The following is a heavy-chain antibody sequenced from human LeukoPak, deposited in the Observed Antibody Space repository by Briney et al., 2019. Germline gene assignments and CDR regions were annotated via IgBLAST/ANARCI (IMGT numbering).Heavy chain of an antibody. CDR1: GYSFSTYW. J-gene: IGHJ5*02. V-gene: IGHV5-51*01. CDR3: ASSRSIFGWFDP. D-gene: IGHD3-3*01. Sequence: GESLKISCKGSGYSFSTYWIGWVRQMPGKGLEWMGIIYPGDSDTRYSPSFQGQVTISADKSIGTAYLQWSSLKASDTAMYYCASSRSIFGWFDPWGQGTLVTVSS. CDR2: IYPGDSDT.